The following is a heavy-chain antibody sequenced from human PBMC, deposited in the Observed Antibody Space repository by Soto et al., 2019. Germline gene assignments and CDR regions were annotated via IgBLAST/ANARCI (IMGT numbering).Heavy chain of an antibody. J-gene: IGHJ4*02. CDR1: GGTFSSYA. CDR3: ARGGSWYYDSSGYPQLDY. D-gene: IGHD3-22*01. Sequence: QVQLVQSGAEVKKPGSSVKVSCKASGGTFSSYAISWVRQAPGQGLEWMGGIIPIFGTANYAQKFQGRVTITADESTRTAYMERSSLRSEDTAVYYCARGGSWYYDSSGYPQLDYWGQATLVTVSS. CDR2: IIPIFGTA. V-gene: IGHV1-69*12.